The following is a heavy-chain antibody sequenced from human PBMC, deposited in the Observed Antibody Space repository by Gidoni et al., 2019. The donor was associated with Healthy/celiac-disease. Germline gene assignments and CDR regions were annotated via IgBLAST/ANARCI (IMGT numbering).Heavy chain of an antibody. CDR3: ARDEYYYGSGSPGY. Sequence: QVQLVESGGGLVKPGGSLRLSCAAPGFTFSDYYMSWIRQAPGKGLEWVSYIGSRSSYTNYADSVKGQFTSSRDNAKNSLYLQMNSLRAEDTAVYYCARDEYYYGSGSPGYWGQGTLVTVSS. CDR2: IGSRSSYT. D-gene: IGHD3-10*01. V-gene: IGHV3-11*06. J-gene: IGHJ4*02. CDR1: GFTFSDYY.